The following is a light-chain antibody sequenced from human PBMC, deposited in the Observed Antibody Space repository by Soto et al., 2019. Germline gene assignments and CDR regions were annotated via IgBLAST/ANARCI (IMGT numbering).Light chain of an antibody. CDR3: SSYAGSNNLV. Sequence: QSVLTQPPSASGSPGQSVTISCTGTSSDVGGYNYVSWYQQHPGKAPKLMIYEVIERPSGVPDRFSGSKSGNTASLPVSGLQAEDEADYYCSSYAGSNNLVFGGGTKVTVL. CDR1: SSDVGGYNY. CDR2: EVI. J-gene: IGLJ2*01. V-gene: IGLV2-8*01.